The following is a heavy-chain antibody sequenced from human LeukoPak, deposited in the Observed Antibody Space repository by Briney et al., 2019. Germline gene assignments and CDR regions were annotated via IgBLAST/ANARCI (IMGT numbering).Heavy chain of an antibody. Sequence: SVKVSCKASGGTFSSYAISWVRQAPGQGLEWMGGIIPIFGTANYAQKFQGRVTITADKPTSTAYMELSSLRSEDTAVYYCASNSGYDLDYFDYWGQGTLVTVSS. J-gene: IGHJ4*02. CDR3: ASNSGYDLDYFDY. V-gene: IGHV1-69*06. CDR1: GGTFSSYA. D-gene: IGHD5-12*01. CDR2: IIPIFGTA.